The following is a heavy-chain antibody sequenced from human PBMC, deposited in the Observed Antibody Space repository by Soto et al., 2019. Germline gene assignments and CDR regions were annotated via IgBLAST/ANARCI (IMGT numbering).Heavy chain of an antibody. J-gene: IGHJ4*02. Sequence: QVQLMQSGAEVKKPGASVKVSCKASGDTFTDYYIHWVRQAPGQGLEWMGTVNPSGGHTTYAQHFLGRVTMTRDTSTSTLYMELTCLTSEDTAVYYCARGGHVVVVTAALDYWGQGTLVTVSS. D-gene: IGHD2-21*02. CDR3: ARGGHVVVVTAALDY. CDR2: VNPSGGHT. CDR1: GDTFTDYY. V-gene: IGHV1-46*01.